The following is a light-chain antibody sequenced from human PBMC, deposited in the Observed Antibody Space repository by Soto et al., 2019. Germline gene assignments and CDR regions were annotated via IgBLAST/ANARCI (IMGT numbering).Light chain of an antibody. CDR1: QSVSSNY. J-gene: IGKJ4*01. CDR2: GAS. Sequence: EIVLTQSPGTLSLSPGERGTLFCRASQSVSSNYLAWYQQKPGQAPRLLIYGASSRATGIPDRFSGSGSGTDFTLTISRLEPEDFAVYYCQQYGSSPGLTFGGGTKVDIK. V-gene: IGKV3-20*01. CDR3: QQYGSSPGLT.